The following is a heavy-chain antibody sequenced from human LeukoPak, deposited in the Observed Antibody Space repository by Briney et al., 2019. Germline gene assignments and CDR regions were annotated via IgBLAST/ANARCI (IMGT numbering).Heavy chain of an antibody. CDR1: GFTFSSYS. Sequence: GGSLRLSCAASGFTFSSYSMNWVRQAPGKGLEWVSSISSSSSYIYYADSVKGRFTISRDNAKNSLYLQMNSLRAEDTAVYYCARWDTAMVKDHYWGQGTLVTVSS. V-gene: IGHV3-21*01. J-gene: IGHJ4*02. CDR3: ARWDTAMVKDHY. D-gene: IGHD5-18*01. CDR2: ISSSSSYI.